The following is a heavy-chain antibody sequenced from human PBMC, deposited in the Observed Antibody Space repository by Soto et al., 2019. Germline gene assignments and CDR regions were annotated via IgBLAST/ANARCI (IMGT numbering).Heavy chain of an antibody. D-gene: IGHD2-21*02. J-gene: IGHJ5*02. CDR3: ARVAYCGGDCQRGFDP. Sequence: QLQLQESGSGLVKPSQTLSLTCAVSGGSISSGGYSWSWIRQPPGKGLECIGYIYHSGSTYYNPSPKSRVTISVDRSKNQFSLKLSSVTAADTAVYYCARVAYCGGDCQRGFDPWGQGTLVTVSS. V-gene: IGHV4-30-2*01. CDR2: IYHSGST. CDR1: GGSISSGGYS.